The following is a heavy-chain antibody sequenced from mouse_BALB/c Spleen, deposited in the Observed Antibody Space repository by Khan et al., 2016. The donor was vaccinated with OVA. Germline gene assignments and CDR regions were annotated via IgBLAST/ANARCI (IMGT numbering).Heavy chain of an antibody. CDR1: GYTFTSYT. CDR3: VRDGAYHRNDGWFAY. J-gene: IGHJ3*01. V-gene: IGHV1-4*01. D-gene: IGHD2-14*01. CDR2: INPSNGYT. Sequence: QVRLQQSGAELARPGASVKMSCKASGYTFTSYTIHWIKKRPGQGLEWIGYINPSNGYTNYNQKFKDKATLTTDKSSTTAYPQLSSLTSDDSAVYNCVRDGAYHRNDGWFAYWGQWTLVTVSA.